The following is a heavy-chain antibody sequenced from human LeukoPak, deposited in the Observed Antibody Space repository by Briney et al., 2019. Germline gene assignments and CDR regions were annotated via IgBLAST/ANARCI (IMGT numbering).Heavy chain of an antibody. Sequence: SETLSLTCTVSGGSLSSHYWSWIRQPPGKGLEWIGYIYYRGRTKYNPSLQSRVTISVGTSRNQFSLRLSSVTAADTAVYYYARQSGDLGYLQHWGQGTLVTVSS. J-gene: IGHJ1*01. CDR2: IYYRGRT. CDR3: ARQSGDLGYLQH. CDR1: GGSLSSHY. V-gene: IGHV4-59*08. D-gene: IGHD2-21*01.